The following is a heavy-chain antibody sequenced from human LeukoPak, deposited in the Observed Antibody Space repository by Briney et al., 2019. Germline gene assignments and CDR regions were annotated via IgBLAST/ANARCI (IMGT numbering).Heavy chain of an antibody. V-gene: IGHV4-39*07. D-gene: IGHD1-1*01. CDR3: ASTTYYYYYMDV. J-gene: IGHJ6*03. CDR2: IYYDGST. Sequence: SETLSLTCTVSGGSISSSRYYWGWIRQPPGKGLEWIGTIYYDGSTYYNPSLKSRVTISVDTSKNQFSLKLSSVTAADTAVYYCASTTYYYYYMDVWGKGTTVTISS. CDR1: GGSISSSRYY.